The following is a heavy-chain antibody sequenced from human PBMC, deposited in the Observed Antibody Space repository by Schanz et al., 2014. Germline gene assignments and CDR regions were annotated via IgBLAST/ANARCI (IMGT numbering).Heavy chain of an antibody. CDR1: GFSIRNHD. D-gene: IGHD2-2*01. V-gene: IGHV3-13*04. CDR2: IGTAGDT. Sequence: EVQLLESGGGLVQPGGSLRLSCAASGFSIRNHDMHWVRQATGAGLEWVSAIGTAGDTFYLDSVKGRFTISRDNSKNTLYLQMNSLRTEDTAVYYCAKDSTHIDIVLVPTAIDYWGQGTLVTVSS. CDR3: AKDSTHIDIVLVPTAIDY. J-gene: IGHJ4*02.